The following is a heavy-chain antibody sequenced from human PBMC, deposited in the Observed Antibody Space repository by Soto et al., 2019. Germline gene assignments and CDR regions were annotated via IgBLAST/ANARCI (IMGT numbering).Heavy chain of an antibody. Sequence: ASVKVSCKASGYTFTSYAMHWVRQAPGQRLEWMGWINAGNGNTKYSQKFQGRVTITRDTSASTAYMELSSLRSEDTAVYYCARLGDYRTYYYYGMDVWGQGTTVTVSS. CDR2: INAGNGNT. D-gene: IGHD4-17*01. V-gene: IGHV1-3*01. CDR3: ARLGDYRTYYYYGMDV. CDR1: GYTFTSYA. J-gene: IGHJ6*02.